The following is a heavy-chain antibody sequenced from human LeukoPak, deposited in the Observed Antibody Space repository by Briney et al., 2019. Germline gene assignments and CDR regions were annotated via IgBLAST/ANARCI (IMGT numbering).Heavy chain of an antibody. CDR2: IWYDGSNK. CDR3: ARSGPATGAYFDY. J-gene: IGHJ4*02. CDR1: GFTFSSYG. D-gene: IGHD2-2*01. V-gene: IGHV3-33*01. Sequence: GRSLRLSCAASGFTFSSYGMHWVRQAPGKGLEWVAVIWYDGSNKYYADSVKGRFTISRDNSKNTLYLQMNSLSAEDTAVYYCARSGPATGAYFDYWGQGTLVTVSS.